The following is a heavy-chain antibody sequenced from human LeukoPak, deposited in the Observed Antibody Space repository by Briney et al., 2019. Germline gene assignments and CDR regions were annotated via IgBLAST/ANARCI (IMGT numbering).Heavy chain of an antibody. CDR2: IKYDGSAK. CDR1: GFTLSRYW. V-gene: IGHV3-7*01. Sequence: GECLRLSCAASGFTLSRYWMSWGRQAPGRGLEWVANIKYDGSAKHYVDSVKGRFTISRDDAQNSLYLEMNSLRAEDTAVYYCARDLLSVSYQEDFWGQGALVTVSS. D-gene: IGHD2-2*01. J-gene: IGHJ4*02. CDR3: ARDLLSVSYQEDF.